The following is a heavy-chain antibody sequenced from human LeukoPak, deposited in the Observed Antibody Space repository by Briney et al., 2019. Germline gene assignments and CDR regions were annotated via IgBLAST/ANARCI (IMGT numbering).Heavy chain of an antibody. CDR1: GGSVSGYY. CDR2: VYYNGST. D-gene: IGHD2-15*01. CDR3: ARIHRYCSGGACYVLDN. Sequence: SSETLSLTCVVSGGSVSGYYWGWIRQPPGRGLEWIGYVYYNGSTNYNPSFKSRITISVDTSRNQFSLQLSSVTAADTAVYYCARIHRYCSGGACYVLDNWGQGTLVAVSS. J-gene: IGHJ4*02. V-gene: IGHV4-59*02.